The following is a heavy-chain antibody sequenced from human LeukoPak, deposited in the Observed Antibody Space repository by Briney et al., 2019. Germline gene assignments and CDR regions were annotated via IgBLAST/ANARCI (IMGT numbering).Heavy chain of an antibody. CDR2: IRYDGSNK. D-gene: IGHD6-13*01. Sequence: GGSLRLSCAASGFTFSPYGMHWVRQAPGKGLEWVAFIRYDGSNKYYADSVKGRFTISRDNSKNTLYLQMNSLRAEDTAVYYCAKVAGYGSSWYDYWGQGTLVTVSS. CDR3: AKVAGYGSSWYDY. J-gene: IGHJ4*02. V-gene: IGHV3-30*02. CDR1: GFTFSPYG.